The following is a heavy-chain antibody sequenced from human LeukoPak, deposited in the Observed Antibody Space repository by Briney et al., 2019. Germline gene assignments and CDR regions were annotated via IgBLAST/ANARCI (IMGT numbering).Heavy chain of an antibody. J-gene: IGHJ4*02. CDR3: ARASPRGTGYDY. Sequence: GASVKVSCKASGGTFSSYAISWVRQAPGQGLEWMGRIIPILGIANYAQKFQGRVTITADKSTSTAYMELSSLRSEDTAVYYCARASPRGTGYDYWGQGTLVTVSS. D-gene: IGHD3/OR15-3a*01. CDR1: GGTFSSYA. CDR2: IIPILGIA. V-gene: IGHV1-69*04.